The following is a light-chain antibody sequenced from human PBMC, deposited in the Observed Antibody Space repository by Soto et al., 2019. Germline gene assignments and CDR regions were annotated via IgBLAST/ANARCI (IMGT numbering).Light chain of an antibody. Sequence: DIQMTQSPSSRSASVGDRVTITCRASQTISSYLNWYQQKPGRAPKLLIYAASSLQGGVTSRFSGSGSGTDFTLTISSLQPEDFATYYCQQSHRTPPTFGQGTKLEIK. J-gene: IGKJ2*01. V-gene: IGKV1-39*01. CDR2: AAS. CDR3: QQSHRTPPT. CDR1: QTISSY.